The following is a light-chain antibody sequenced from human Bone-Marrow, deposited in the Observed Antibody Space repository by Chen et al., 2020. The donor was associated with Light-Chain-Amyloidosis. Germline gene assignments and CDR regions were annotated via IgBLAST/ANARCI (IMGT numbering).Light chain of an antibody. V-gene: IGLV3-21*02. J-gene: IGLJ3*02. CDR3: QVWDRSRDRPV. CDR1: NIGSTS. Sequence: SYVLTQPSSVSVAPGQTATIACGGNNIGSTSVHWYQQTPGQGPLLVVYDDSDRPSGIPERLSGSNSGNTATLTISRVEAGDEADYYWQVWDRSRDRPVFGGGTKLPVL. CDR2: DDS.